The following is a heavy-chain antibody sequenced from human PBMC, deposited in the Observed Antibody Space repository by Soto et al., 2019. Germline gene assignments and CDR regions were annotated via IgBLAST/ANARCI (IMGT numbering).Heavy chain of an antibody. CDR3: ARGGNYDDDWGSYRGRDGMDV. CDR2: INHSGST. Sequence: SETLSLTCAVYGGSFSGYYWRWIRQPPGKGLEWIGEINHSGSTNYNPSLKSRVTISVDTSKNQFSMKLSSVTAADTAVYYCARGGNYDDDWGSYRGRDGMDVWGQGTTVA. J-gene: IGHJ6*02. V-gene: IGHV4-34*01. CDR1: GGSFSGYY. D-gene: IGHD3-16*02.